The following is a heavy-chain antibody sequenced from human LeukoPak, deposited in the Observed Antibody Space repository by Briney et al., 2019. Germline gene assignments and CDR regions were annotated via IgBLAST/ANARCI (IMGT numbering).Heavy chain of an antibody. V-gene: IGHV3-48*04. CDR2: ISSSGSTI. CDR3: AIDTDSGSY. D-gene: IGHD1-26*01. J-gene: IGHJ4*02. Sequence: GGSLRLSCAASGFTFSSYGMHWVRQAPGKGLEWVSYISSSGSTIYYADAVKGRFTISRDNAKNSLYLQMNSLRAEDTAVYYCAIDTDSGSYWGQGTLVTVSP. CDR1: GFTFSSYG.